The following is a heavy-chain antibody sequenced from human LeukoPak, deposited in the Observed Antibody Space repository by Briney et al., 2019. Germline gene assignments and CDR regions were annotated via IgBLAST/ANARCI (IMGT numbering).Heavy chain of an antibody. Sequence: GGSLRLSCAASGFTFNDCYMNWIRQAPGKGLEWVSYISSSGSTRYYADSLKGRFTISRDNAGNSLYLQMDSLRADDTAVYYCARGGWYVDYWGQGTLVTVSS. CDR2: ISSSGSTR. J-gene: IGHJ4*02. D-gene: IGHD6-19*01. CDR1: GFTFNDCY. CDR3: ARGGWYVDY. V-gene: IGHV3-11*01.